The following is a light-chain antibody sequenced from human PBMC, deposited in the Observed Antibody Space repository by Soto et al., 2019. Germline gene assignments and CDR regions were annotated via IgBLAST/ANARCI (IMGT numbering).Light chain of an antibody. J-gene: IGKJ1*01. CDR3: QQSINSPYT. V-gene: IGKV3-11*01. CDR2: ESS. CDR1: QNVVNY. Sequence: EIVLTQSPATLSVSPGERATLSCRASQNVVNYLDWYQQKPGQAPRLLIYESSSMPTGIAARFGGSVSGTDFTLTISCIEPDVFAVSYCQQSINSPYTFGQGTKVDIK.